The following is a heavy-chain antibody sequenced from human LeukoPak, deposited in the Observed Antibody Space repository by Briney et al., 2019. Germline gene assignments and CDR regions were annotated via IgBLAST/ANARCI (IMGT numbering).Heavy chain of an antibody. Sequence: PSETLSLTCAVYGGSFSGYYWSWIRQPPGKGLEWIGEINHSGSTNYNPSLKSRVTISVDTSKNQFSLKLSSVTAADTAAYYCARAMSYCSGGSCYSRPNAFDIWGQGTMVTVSS. D-gene: IGHD2-15*01. V-gene: IGHV4-34*01. CDR1: GGSFSGYY. CDR2: INHSGST. CDR3: ARAMSYCSGGSCYSRPNAFDI. J-gene: IGHJ3*02.